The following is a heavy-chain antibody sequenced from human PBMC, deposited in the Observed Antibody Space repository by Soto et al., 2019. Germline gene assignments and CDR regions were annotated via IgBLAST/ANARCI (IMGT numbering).Heavy chain of an antibody. CDR2: IYKSATT. V-gene: IGHV4-30-4*01. D-gene: IGHD2-15*01. CDR1: GDSISTVDYF. J-gene: IGHJ5*01. Sequence: LSLTCSVSGDSISTVDYFWAWIRQPPGQALEYIEYIYKSATTYYNPSFESRVAISLDTSKSQFSLNVTSVTAADTAVYFCARGRYCLTGRCFPNWFDSWGQGTLVTVSS. CDR3: ARGRYCLTGRCFPNWFDS.